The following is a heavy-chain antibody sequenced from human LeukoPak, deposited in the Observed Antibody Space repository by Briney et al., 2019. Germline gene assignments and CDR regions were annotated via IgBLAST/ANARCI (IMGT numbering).Heavy chain of an antibody. V-gene: IGHV4-61*02. CDR3: ARDSPNGIAAAGSYYYYGMDV. CDR1: GGSISSGSYY. D-gene: IGHD6-13*01. CDR2: IYTSGST. Sequence: SETLSLTCTVSGGSISSGSYYWSWIRQPAGTGLEWIVRIYTSGSTNYNPSLKSGVTISVDTSKNQFSLKLSSVTAADTAVYYCARDSPNGIAAAGSYYYYGMDVWGQGTTVTVSS. J-gene: IGHJ6*02.